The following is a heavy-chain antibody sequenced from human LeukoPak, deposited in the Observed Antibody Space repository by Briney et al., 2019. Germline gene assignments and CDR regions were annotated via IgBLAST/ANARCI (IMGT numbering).Heavy chain of an antibody. D-gene: IGHD4-17*01. J-gene: IGHJ4*02. CDR1: GFTFGSYA. CDR3: AKIYGDSTPSFDY. V-gene: IGHV3-23*01. CDR2: ISGSGGST. Sequence: SGGSLRLSXAASGFTFGSYAMSWVRQAPGKGLEWVSAISGSGGSTYYADSVKGRFTISRDNSKNTLYLQMNSLRAEDTAVYYCAKIYGDSTPSFDYWGQGTLVTVSS.